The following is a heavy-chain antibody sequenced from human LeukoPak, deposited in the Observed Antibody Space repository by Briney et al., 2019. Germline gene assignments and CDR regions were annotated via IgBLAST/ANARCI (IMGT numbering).Heavy chain of an antibody. D-gene: IGHD2-15*01. Sequence: SETLSHTCIVSGYSIISDYFWGWVRQPPGKGPEWIGSIFHSGDVYYNPSLTSRVTLSVDPSNNRFSLKVTSVTAADTAIYYCARVVASTSIDFWGQGTLVTVSS. CDR3: ARVVASTSIDF. CDR1: GYSIISDYF. V-gene: IGHV4-38-2*02. CDR2: IFHSGDV. J-gene: IGHJ4*02.